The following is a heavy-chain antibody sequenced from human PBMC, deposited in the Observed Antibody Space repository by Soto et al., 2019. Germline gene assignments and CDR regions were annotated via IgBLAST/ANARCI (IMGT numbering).Heavy chain of an antibody. J-gene: IGHJ4*02. CDR1: GFTFSSYA. CDR2: ISGSGGST. CDR3: AKDRPYDYIWGSYRSNSQIGPFDY. D-gene: IGHD3-16*02. Sequence: PGGSLRLSCAASGFTFSSYAMSWVRQAPGKGLEWVSAISGSGGSTYYADSVKGRFTISRDNSKNTLYLQMNSLRAEDTAVYYCAKDRPYDYIWGSYRSNSQIGPFDYWGQGTLVTVSS. V-gene: IGHV3-23*01.